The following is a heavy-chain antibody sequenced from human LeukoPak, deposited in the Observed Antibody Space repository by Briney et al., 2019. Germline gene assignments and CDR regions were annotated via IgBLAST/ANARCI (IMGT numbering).Heavy chain of an antibody. J-gene: IGHJ4*02. CDR2: IRYDGSNK. CDR1: GFTFSSYG. D-gene: IGHD5-18*01. V-gene: IGHV3-30*02. CDR3: AKGSIVDTATNDY. Sequence: PGGSLRLSCAAPGFTFSSYGMHWVRQAPGKGLEWVAFIRYDGSNKYYADSVKGRFTISRDNSKNTLYLQMNSLRAEDTAVYYCAKGSIVDTATNDYWGQGTLVTVSS.